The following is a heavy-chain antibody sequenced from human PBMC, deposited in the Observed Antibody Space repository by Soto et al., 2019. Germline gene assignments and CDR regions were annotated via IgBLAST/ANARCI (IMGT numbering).Heavy chain of an antibody. V-gene: IGHV3-48*01. Sequence: PGGSLRLSCAASGFTFSSCSMSWVRQAPGKGLEWVSYISSSSSTIYYVDSVKGRFTISRDNAKNSLYLQMNSLRAEDTAVYYCARERAARSFDYWGPGTLVTVSS. CDR3: ARERAARSFDY. J-gene: IGHJ4*02. D-gene: IGHD6-6*01. CDR1: GFTFSSCS. CDR2: ISSSSSTI.